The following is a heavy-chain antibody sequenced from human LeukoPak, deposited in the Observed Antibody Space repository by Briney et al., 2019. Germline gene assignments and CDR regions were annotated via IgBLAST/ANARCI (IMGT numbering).Heavy chain of an antibody. D-gene: IGHD6-19*01. Sequence: PSETLSLTCAAYGGSFSGYYWSWIRQPPGKGLEWIGEINHSGSTNYNPSLKSRVTISVDTSKNQFSLKLSSVTAADTALYYCARVSNIGSGWSPDYWGQGTLVTVSS. CDR2: INHSGST. CDR3: ARVSNIGSGWSPDY. CDR1: GGSFSGYY. V-gene: IGHV4-34*01. J-gene: IGHJ4*02.